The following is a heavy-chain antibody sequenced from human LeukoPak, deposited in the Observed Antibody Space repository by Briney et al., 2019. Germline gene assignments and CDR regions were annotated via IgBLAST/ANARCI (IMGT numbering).Heavy chain of an antibody. CDR1: GVSISSYY. V-gene: IGHV4-59*01. CDR3: AAKSIVGAINY. J-gene: IGHJ4*02. Sequence: SGTLCLTCTVSGVSISSYYWSWIRQPPGKGLEWIGYIYYSGSTNYNPSLKSRFTISVDTSKNQFSLKLSSVTAADTAVYYCAAKSIVGAINYWGQGTLVTVSS. CDR2: IYYSGST. D-gene: IGHD1-26*01.